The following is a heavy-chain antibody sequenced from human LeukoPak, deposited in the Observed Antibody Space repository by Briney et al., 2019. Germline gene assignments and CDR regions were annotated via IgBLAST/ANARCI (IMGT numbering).Heavy chain of an antibody. CDR1: GGTFSSYT. CDR3: ATLAVAGTARDY. CDR2: IIPILGIA. D-gene: IGHD6-19*01. Sequence: SVKVSCKASGGTFSSYTISWVRQAPGQGPEWMGRIIPILGIANYAQKFQGRVTITADKSTSTAYMELSSLRSEDTAVYYCATLAVAGTARDYWGQGTLVTVSS. J-gene: IGHJ4*02. V-gene: IGHV1-69*02.